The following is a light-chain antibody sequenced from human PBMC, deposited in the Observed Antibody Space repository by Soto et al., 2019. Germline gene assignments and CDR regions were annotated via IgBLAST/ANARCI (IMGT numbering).Light chain of an antibody. CDR2: RND. CDR3: AVWDNSLNGVA. Sequence: QSVLTQPLSASASPGQRVTISCSGSNSNMGRNYVYWYQQVPGTAPKLLMYRNDVRPSGVPDRFTGSKSGTSASLAISGLRSEDEADYYCAVWDNSLNGVAFGGGTKLTVL. V-gene: IGLV1-47*01. J-gene: IGLJ2*01. CDR1: NSNMGRNY.